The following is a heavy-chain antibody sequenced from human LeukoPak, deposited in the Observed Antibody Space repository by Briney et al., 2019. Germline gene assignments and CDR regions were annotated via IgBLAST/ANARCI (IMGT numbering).Heavy chain of an antibody. CDR3: VRDGRGYCSSSSVCYSWFDP. CDR1: GGSVNSYY. Sequence: TSETLSPTCTVSGGSVNSYYWSWIRQPAGKGLEWIGRIYTSGTTNYNPSLKSRVSMSVDTSKNQFSLKLSSLTAADTAVYYCVRDGRGYCSSSSVCYSWFDPWGQGTLVAVSS. V-gene: IGHV4-4*07. CDR2: IYTSGTT. J-gene: IGHJ5*02. D-gene: IGHD2-2*01.